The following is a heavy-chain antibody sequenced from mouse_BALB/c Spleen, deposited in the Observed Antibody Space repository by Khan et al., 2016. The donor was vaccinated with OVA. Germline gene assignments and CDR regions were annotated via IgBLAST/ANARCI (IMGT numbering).Heavy chain of an antibody. J-gene: IGHJ2*01. CDR3: ARIYGGDFDY. CDR1: GYSITSDYA. Sequence: EVQLVESGPGLVKPSQSLSLTCNVTGYSITSDYAWNWIRQFPGNKLEWMGYISYSGNTKYNPSLKSRISITRDTSKNQFFLQLNSVTTEDTATYYCARIYGGDFDYWGQGTTLTVSS. V-gene: IGHV3-2*02. D-gene: IGHD1-1*01. CDR2: ISYSGNT.